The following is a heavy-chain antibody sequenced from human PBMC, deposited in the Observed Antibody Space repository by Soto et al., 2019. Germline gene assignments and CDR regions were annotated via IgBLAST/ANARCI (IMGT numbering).Heavy chain of an antibody. CDR3: ARDPGPYGDYSY. CDR1: GYTFTGFY. V-gene: IGHV1-2*02. Sequence: ASVKVSCTASGYTFTGFYMHWVRQAPGQGLEWMGWINPKNGGTNYVQKFQDRVTMTRDTSITTAYMELSGLRSDDTAVYYCARDPGPYGDYSYWCQGNLVTVAS. CDR2: INPKNGGT. D-gene: IGHD4-17*01. J-gene: IGHJ4*02.